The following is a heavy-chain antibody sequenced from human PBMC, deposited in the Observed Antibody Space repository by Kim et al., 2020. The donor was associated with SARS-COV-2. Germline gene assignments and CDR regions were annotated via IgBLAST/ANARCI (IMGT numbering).Heavy chain of an antibody. D-gene: IGHD3-10*01. CDR3: ARSGSGSLTDDY. CDR2: MNPNSGNT. CDR1: GYTFTSYD. J-gene: IGHJ4*02. V-gene: IGHV1-8*01. Sequence: ASVKVSCKASGYTFTSYDINWVRQATGQGLEWMGWMNPNSGNTGYAQKFQGRVTMTRNTSISTAYMELSSLRSEDTAVYYCARSGSGSLTDDYWGQGTLVTVSS.